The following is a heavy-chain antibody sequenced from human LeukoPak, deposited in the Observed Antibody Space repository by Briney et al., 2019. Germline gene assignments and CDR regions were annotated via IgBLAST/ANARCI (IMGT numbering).Heavy chain of an antibody. CDR1: GGSIGGYY. CDR3: ARGGLESGYHSNDAFDI. Sequence: SETLSLTCTVSGGSIGGYYWSWIRQPPGKGLEGIGYIYYSGSTNYSPSLKSRVIIAVDTSKNQFSLRLSSMTTADTAVYYCARGGLESGYHSNDAFDIWGQGTLVSVSS. D-gene: IGHD3-22*01. V-gene: IGHV4-59*01. CDR2: IYYSGST. J-gene: IGHJ3*02.